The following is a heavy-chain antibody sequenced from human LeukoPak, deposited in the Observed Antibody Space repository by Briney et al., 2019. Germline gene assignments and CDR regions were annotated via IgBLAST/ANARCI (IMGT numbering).Heavy chain of an antibody. V-gene: IGHV4-4*09. CDR3: ARGVSSSWYKSGYYFDY. J-gene: IGHJ4*02. CDR2: IYTSGGT. D-gene: IGHD6-13*01. CDR1: GDSISSYY. Sequence: PSETLSLTCTVSGDSISSYYWSWIRQPPGKGLEWIGYIYTSGGTNYIPSLKGRVTISIDTSKNQFSLKLSSVTAADSAVYYCARGVSSSWYKSGYYFDYWGQGTLVTVSS.